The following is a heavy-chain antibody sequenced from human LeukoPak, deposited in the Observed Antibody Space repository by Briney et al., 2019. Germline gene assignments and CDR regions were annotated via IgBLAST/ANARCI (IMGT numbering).Heavy chain of an antibody. CDR3: ARSVVEMATMYNWFDP. CDR2: IYHSGST. J-gene: IGHJ5*02. CDR1: GYSISSGYY. Sequence: SETLSLTCTVSGYSISSGYYCGWIRQPPGKGLEWIGIIYHSGSTYYNPSPKSRVTISVDTSKNQFSLKLSSVTAADTAVYYCARSVVEMATMYNWFDPWGQGTLVTVSS. V-gene: IGHV4-38-2*02. D-gene: IGHD5-24*01.